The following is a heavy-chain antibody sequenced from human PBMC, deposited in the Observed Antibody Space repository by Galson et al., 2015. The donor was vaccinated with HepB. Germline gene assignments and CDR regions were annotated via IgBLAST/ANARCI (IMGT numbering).Heavy chain of an antibody. CDR2: ISYDGSNK. J-gene: IGHJ5*02. D-gene: IGHD1-7*01. Sequence: SLRLSCAASGFTFSSYAMHWVRQAPGKGLEWVAVISYDGSNKYYADSVRGRFTISRDNSKNTLYLQMNSLRAEDTAVYYCARSRGSNWNYVSNWFDPWGQGTLVTVSS. CDR3: ARSRGSNWNYVSNWFDP. CDR1: GFTFSSYA. V-gene: IGHV3-30-3*01.